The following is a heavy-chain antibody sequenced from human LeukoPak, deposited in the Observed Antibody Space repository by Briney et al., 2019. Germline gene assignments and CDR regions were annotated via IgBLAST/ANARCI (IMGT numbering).Heavy chain of an antibody. CDR3: ARDWAYGSGSYYAY. CDR1: GYTFTIYA. V-gene: IGHV1-3*01. D-gene: IGHD3-10*01. Sequence: GASVKVSFKASGYTFTIYAMHWVRQAPGQRLEWVGWSNAGNDNTKYSQKFQGRVPITRDTSARTAYIELSSLRSEDTAVYYCARDWAYGSGSYYAYWGQGTLVTVSS. CDR2: SNAGNDNT. J-gene: IGHJ4*02.